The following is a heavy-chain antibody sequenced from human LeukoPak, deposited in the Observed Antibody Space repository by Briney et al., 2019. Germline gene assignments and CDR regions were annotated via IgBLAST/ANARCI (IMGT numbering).Heavy chain of an antibody. CDR1: GYTFSSYY. CDR2: INPSGGTT. J-gene: IGHJ3*02. V-gene: IGHV1-46*01. CDR3: ARGAQIAVAGSFDAFGI. D-gene: IGHD6-19*01. Sequence: GASVKVSCKASGYTFSSYYMHWVRQAPGQGLEWMGIINPSGGTTTYAQKFQGRVAMTRDTSTGTVYMELNSLRSEDTAVYYCARGAQIAVAGSFDAFGIWGQGTMVTVSS.